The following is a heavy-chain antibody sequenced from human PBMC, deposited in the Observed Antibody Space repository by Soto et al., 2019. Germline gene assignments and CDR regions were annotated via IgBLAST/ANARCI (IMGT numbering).Heavy chain of an antibody. Sequence: SLRLSCSASGFTFSSYAMHWVREAPGKGMEYVSAISSNGGSTYYADSVKGRFTISRDNSKNTLYLQMSSLRAEDTAVYYCVKGVTIFGVVISYFDYWGQGTLVTVTS. D-gene: IGHD3-3*01. CDR3: VKGVTIFGVVISYFDY. CDR2: ISSNGGST. J-gene: IGHJ4*02. CDR1: GFTFSSYA. V-gene: IGHV3-64D*06.